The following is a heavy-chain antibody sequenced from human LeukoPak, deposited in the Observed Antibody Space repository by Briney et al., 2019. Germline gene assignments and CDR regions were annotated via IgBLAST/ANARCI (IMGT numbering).Heavy chain of an antibody. V-gene: IGHV1-18*01. CDR2: ISAYNGNT. CDR3: AREERYCGRDCYIVY. D-gene: IGHD2-21*02. J-gene: IGHJ4*02. Sequence: ASVKVSCKASGYTFTSYGISWVRQAPGQGLEWMGWISAYNGNTNYAQKLQGRVTMTTDTSTSTAYMELRSLRSDDTAVYYCAREERYCGRDCYIVYWGQGTLVTVSS. CDR1: GYTFTSYG.